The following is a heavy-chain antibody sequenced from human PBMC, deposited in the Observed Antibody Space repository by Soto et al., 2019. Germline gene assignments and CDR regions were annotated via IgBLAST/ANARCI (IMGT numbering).Heavy chain of an antibody. CDR3: ASIAPTVTTGIPFDY. CDR2: IYSGGST. Sequence: EVQLVESGGGLVQPGGSLRLSCAASGFTVSSNYMSWVRQAPGQGLEWVSVIYSGGSTYYADSVKGRFTISRDNSKNTLYLQMNSLRAEDTAVYYCASIAPTVTTGIPFDYWGQGTLVTVSS. J-gene: IGHJ4*02. CDR1: GFTVSSNY. D-gene: IGHD4-17*01. V-gene: IGHV3-66*01.